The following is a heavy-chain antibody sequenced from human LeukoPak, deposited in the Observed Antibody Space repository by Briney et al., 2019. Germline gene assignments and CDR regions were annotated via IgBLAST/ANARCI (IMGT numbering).Heavy chain of an antibody. CDR3: ARDRYYYDSSGYLDY. J-gene: IGHJ4*02. V-gene: IGHV3-21*01. Sequence: GGSLRLSCAASGFTFSSYSMNWVRQAPGKGLECVSPISSSSSYIYYADSVKGRFTISRDNAKNSLYLQMNSLRAEDTAVYYCARDRYYYDSSGYLDYWGQGTLVTVSS. CDR1: GFTFSSYS. CDR2: ISSSSSYI. D-gene: IGHD3-22*01.